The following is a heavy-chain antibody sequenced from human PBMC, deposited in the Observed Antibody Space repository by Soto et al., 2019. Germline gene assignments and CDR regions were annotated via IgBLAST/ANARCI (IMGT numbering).Heavy chain of an antibody. CDR2: MNPNSGNT. CDR1: GYTFTSYD. V-gene: IGHV1-8*01. J-gene: IGHJ6*02. CDR3: ARDLVDTAREDYGMDV. Sequence: ASVKVSCKASGYTFTSYDINWVRQATGQGLEWMGWMNPNSGNTGYAQKFQGRVTITADESTSTAYMELSSLRSEDTAVYYCARDLVDTAREDYGMDVWGQGTTVTVSS. D-gene: IGHD5-18*01.